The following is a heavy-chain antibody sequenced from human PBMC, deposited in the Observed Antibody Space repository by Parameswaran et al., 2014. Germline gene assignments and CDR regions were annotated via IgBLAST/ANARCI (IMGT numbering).Heavy chain of an antibody. Sequence: VRQAPGKGLEWVSGISGSGDYTFYAPSVKGRFTISRDNSKNTLYLQVNSLRAEDTAFYYCAKDGLSGFDPTENDYWGQGTLVTVSS. J-gene: IGHJ4*02. CDR2: ISGSGDYT. D-gene: IGHD5-12*01. CDR3: AKDGLSGFDPTENDY. V-gene: IGHV3-23*01.